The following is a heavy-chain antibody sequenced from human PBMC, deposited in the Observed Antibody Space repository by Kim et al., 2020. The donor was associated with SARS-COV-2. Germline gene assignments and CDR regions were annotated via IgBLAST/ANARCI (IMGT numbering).Heavy chain of an antibody. V-gene: IGHV1-18*01. D-gene: IGHD1-1*01. CDR3: AKDYAYNVDV. CDR1: GYTFTTSG. J-gene: IGHJ6*02. CDR2: ISAHNGDT. Sequence: ASVKVSCKTSGYTFTTSGVSWVRQAPGLGREWVGWISAHNGDTHYAQKFQDRLTMTTDTSTSTAYMELRSLRSDDTAIYYCAKDYAYNVDVWGQGTTVTVSS.